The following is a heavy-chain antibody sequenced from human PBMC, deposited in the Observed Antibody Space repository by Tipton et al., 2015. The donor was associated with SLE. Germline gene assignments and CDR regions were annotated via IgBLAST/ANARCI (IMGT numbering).Heavy chain of an antibody. D-gene: IGHD4-17*01. CDR3: AKDYNHDNADYN. CDR1: GFTVSSNY. Sequence: SLRLSCAASGFTVSSNYMSWVRQAPGKGLEWIGEIHHSGSTNSNPSLKSRVTISVDKSKNQFSLKLSSVTVADTAVYYCAKDYNHDNADYNWGQGTLVIVSS. V-gene: IGHV4-4*02. J-gene: IGHJ4*02. CDR2: IHHSGST.